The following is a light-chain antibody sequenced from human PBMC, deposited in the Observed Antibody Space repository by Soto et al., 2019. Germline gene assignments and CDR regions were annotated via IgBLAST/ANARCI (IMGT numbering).Light chain of an antibody. J-gene: IGKJ5*01. Sequence: EIVLTQSPGTLSLSPGDRGTLSCRASQSVSSSYLAWYQQKPGQSPRLLIYGASTRATGIPARFSGSGSGTEFTLTISSLQSEDFAVCYCQQYNNWPPITFGQGTRLEI. CDR1: QSVSSSY. V-gene: IGKV3-15*01. CDR3: QQYNNWPPIT. CDR2: GAS.